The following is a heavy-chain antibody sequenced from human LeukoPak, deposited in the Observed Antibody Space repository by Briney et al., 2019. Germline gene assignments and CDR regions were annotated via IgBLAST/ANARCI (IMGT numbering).Heavy chain of an antibody. CDR2: INPNSGGT. D-gene: IGHD3-10*01. V-gene: IGHV1-2*06. CDR1: GYTFTGYY. CDR3: ARAMVRGVITPDY. J-gene: IGHJ4*02. Sequence: ASVKVSCKASGYTFTGYYMRWVRQAPGQGLEWMGRINPNSGGTNYAQKFQGRVTMTRDTSISTAYMELSRLRSDDTAVYYCARAMVRGVITPDYWGQGTLVTVSS.